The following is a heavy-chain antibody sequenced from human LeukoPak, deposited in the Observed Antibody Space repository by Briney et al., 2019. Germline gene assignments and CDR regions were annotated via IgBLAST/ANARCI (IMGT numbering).Heavy chain of an antibody. D-gene: IGHD3-10*01. J-gene: IGHJ4*02. CDR1: GFTFSSYW. Sequence: GGSLRLSCAASGFTFSSYWMHWVRQAPGKGLEWVSTIYDDNTYYADSVKGRFAISTDNSKNTLYLQMNSLRVEDTAVYFCAARKVRGVWFYLDYWGQGTLVTVSS. V-gene: IGHV3-53*01. CDR3: AARKVRGVWFYLDY. CDR2: IYDDNT.